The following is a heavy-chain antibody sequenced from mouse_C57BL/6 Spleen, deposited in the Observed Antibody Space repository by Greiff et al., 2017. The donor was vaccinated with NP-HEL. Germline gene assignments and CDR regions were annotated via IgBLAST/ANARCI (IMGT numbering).Heavy chain of an antibody. D-gene: IGHD2-2*01. CDR3: AREVRGRGFDY. V-gene: IGHV1-75*01. Sequence: QVQLKQSGPELVKPGASVKLSCKASGYTFTDYYINWVKQRPGQGLEWIGWIFPGSGSTYYNEKFKGKATLTVDKSSSTAYMLLSSLTSEDSAVYVCAREVRGRGFDYWGQGTTLTVSS. J-gene: IGHJ2*01. CDR1: GYTFTDYY. CDR2: IFPGSGST.